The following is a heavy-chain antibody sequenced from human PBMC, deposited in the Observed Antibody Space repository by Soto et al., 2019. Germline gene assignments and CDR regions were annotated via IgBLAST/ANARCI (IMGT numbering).Heavy chain of an antibody. Sequence: QVQLVQSGAEVKKPGASVRVSCKASGYTFTDYYLHWVRQAPGQGLEWMGWIDPNSGGTQYASKFQGRVTMTRDTSTSTAYMELSRLKSDDTAIYYCARDSPLTTGWFDPWGQGPLFTVSS. CDR3: ARDSPLTTGWFDP. J-gene: IGHJ5*02. D-gene: IGHD4-17*01. V-gene: IGHV1-2*07. CDR2: IDPNSGGT. CDR1: GYTFTDYY.